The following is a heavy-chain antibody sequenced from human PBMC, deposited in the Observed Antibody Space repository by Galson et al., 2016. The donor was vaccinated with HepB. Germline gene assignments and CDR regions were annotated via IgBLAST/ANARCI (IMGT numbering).Heavy chain of an antibody. D-gene: IGHD5-18*01. CDR2: ISHDGSKK. Sequence: SLRLSCAASGFGFNGYTMYWVRQAPGKGLEWVALISHDGSKKYYADSLRGRFTISRDNSKSTLYLRMNSLRTEDTSVYYCARTGLGYTYGNGLDYWGQGTLVTVSS. CDR3: ARTGLGYTYGNGLDY. V-gene: IGHV3-30-3*01. J-gene: IGHJ4*02. CDR1: GFGFNGYT.